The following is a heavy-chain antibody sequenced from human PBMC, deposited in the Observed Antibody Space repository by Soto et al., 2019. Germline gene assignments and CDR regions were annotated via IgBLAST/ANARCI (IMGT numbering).Heavy chain of an antibody. D-gene: IGHD3-22*01. V-gene: IGHV2-5*01. CDR3: AHSPHYYDSSGYYYLFDY. J-gene: IGHJ4*02. Sequence: EWLALIYWNDDKRYSPSLKSRLTITKDTSKNQVVLTMTNMDPVDTATYYCAHSPHYYDSSGYYYLFDYWGQGTLVTVSS. CDR2: IYWNDDK.